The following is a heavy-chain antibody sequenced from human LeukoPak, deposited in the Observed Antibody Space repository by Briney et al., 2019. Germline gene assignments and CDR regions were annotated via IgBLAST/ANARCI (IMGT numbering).Heavy chain of an antibody. CDR3: AKCSSGYPYYFDY. D-gene: IGHD3-22*01. Sequence: GGSLRLSRAASGFTFSSYAMSWVRQAPGKGLEWVSAISGSGGSTYYAGSVKGRFTISRDNSKNTLYLQMNSLRAEDAAVYYCAKCSSGYPYYFDYWGQGTLVTVSS. CDR2: ISGSGGST. J-gene: IGHJ4*02. V-gene: IGHV3-23*01. CDR1: GFTFSSYA.